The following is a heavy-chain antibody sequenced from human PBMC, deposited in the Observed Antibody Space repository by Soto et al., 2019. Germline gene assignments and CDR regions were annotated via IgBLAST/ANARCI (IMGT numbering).Heavy chain of an antibody. V-gene: IGHV3-30*18. J-gene: IGHJ4*02. CDR1: GFTFNTYG. D-gene: IGHD1-7*01. CDR3: ANWNYPQSD. Sequence: QVQLVESGGGVVQPGKSLRLSCAASGFTFNTYGMHWVRQAPGKGPEWVAVISNDGSNKYYADSVKGRFTISRDTSKNTLYLQMNSLRAEDTAVYYCANWNYPQSDWGQGTLVTVSS. CDR2: ISNDGSNK.